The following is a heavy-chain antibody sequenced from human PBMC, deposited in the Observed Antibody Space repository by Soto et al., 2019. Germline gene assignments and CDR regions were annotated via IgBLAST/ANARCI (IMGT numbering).Heavy chain of an antibody. Sequence: GGSLRLSCAASGFTFRNYGMNWVRQAPGKGLEWVSYIGIGSSTKYYADSVKGRFAISRDNAKNSLYLQMNSLRAEDTAVYYCARDQLYYNDISGRPLNAFDVWGQGTMVTVSS. J-gene: IGHJ3*01. CDR2: IGIGSSTK. V-gene: IGHV3-48*01. D-gene: IGHD3-22*01. CDR3: ARDQLYYNDISGRPLNAFDV. CDR1: GFTFRNYG.